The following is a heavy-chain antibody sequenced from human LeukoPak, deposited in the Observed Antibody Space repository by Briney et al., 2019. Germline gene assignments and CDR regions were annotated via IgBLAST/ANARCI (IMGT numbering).Heavy chain of an antibody. CDR3: ARRESSGYLDY. CDR2: VYYSGST. Sequence: SETLSLTCSVSGGSMTNLYWTWIRQPPGKGLEWIGYVYYSGSTSYNPSLKSRVTISVDTSKNQFSLKLSSVTAADTAVYYCARRESSGYLDYWGQGTLVTVSS. D-gene: IGHD6-19*01. V-gene: IGHV4-59*08. J-gene: IGHJ4*02. CDR1: GGSMTNLY.